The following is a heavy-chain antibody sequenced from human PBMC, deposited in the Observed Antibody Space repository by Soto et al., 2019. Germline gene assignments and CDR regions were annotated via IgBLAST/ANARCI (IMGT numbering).Heavy chain of an antibody. CDR1: GYTFTGYY. D-gene: IGHD3-3*01. CDR2: VNPNSGGT. V-gene: IGHV1-2*04. J-gene: IGHJ6*02. Sequence: ASVKVSCKASGYTFTGYYMNWVGQAPGRGLEWMGWVNPNSGGTNYAQKFQGWVTMTRDTSISTAYMELSRLRSDDTAVYYCARERVYYDFWSGYYTAYYYYGMDVWGQGTTVTVSS. CDR3: ARERVYYDFWSGYYTAYYYYGMDV.